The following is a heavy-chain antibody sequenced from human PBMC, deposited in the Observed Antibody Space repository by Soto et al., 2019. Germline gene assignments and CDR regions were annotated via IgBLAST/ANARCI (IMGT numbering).Heavy chain of an antibody. CDR1: GGSISSYY. CDR2: IYYSGST. CDR3: ALYRKGQAYSRKMSWFDP. V-gene: IGHV4-59*08. Sequence: SETLSLTCTVSGGSISSYYWSWIRQPPGKGLEWIGYIYYSGSTNYNPSLKSRVTISVDTSKNQFSLKLSSVTAADTAVYYCALYRKGQAYSRKMSWFDPWGQGTLDTVSA. D-gene: IGHD6-13*01. J-gene: IGHJ5*02.